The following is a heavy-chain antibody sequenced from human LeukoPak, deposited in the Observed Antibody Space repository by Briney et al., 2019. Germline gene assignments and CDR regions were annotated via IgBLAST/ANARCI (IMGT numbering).Heavy chain of an antibody. CDR2: IYTTGST. CDR1: GGSISSYY. V-gene: IGHV4-4*07. Sequence: SETLSLTCTVSGGSISSYYWTWIRQSAGKGLEWIGRIYTTGSTNYNPSLNSRVTMSVDTSKNQFSLKLSSVTAADTAVYYCARKIAVAGKAGFDYWGQGTLVIVSS. J-gene: IGHJ4*02. D-gene: IGHD6-19*01. CDR3: ARKIAVAGKAGFDY.